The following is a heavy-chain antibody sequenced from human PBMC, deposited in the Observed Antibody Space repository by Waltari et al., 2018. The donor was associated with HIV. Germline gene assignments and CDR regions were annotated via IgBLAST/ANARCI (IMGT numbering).Heavy chain of an antibody. V-gene: IGHV3-30*18. J-gene: IGHJ4*02. D-gene: IGHD3-22*01. CDR1: GFTFKSYG. Sequence: QVQLVESGGGVVQPGKSLRLSCAASGFTFKSYGMHWVRQSPGKGLEWVAIISYDGSNKYYADSVKGRFTISRDNSKNTLFLQINSLRVEDTAVYYCAKDPFYYDSIYSLTYYDYWGQGTLVTASS. CDR2: ISYDGSNK. CDR3: AKDPFYYDSIYSLTYYDY.